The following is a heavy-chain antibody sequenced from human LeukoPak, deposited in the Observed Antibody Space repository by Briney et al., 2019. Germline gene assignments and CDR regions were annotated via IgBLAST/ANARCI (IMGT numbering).Heavy chain of an antibody. CDR1: GFAFNIYA. D-gene: IGHD3-10*01. CDR3: ATEIFGSGSYPDY. J-gene: IGHJ4*02. Sequence: QTGGSLRLSCEASGFAFNIYAMHWVRQAPGKGLEWVTLIWHDGSHKFYIDSVRGRFTISRDNSKNTVYLQMNGLRAEDTAVYYCATEIFGSGSYPDYWGQGTLVAVSS. CDR2: IWHDGSHK. V-gene: IGHV3-33*01.